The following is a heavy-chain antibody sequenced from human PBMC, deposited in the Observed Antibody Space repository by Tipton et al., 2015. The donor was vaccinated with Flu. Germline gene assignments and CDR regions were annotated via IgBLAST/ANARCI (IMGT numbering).Heavy chain of an antibody. CDR1: GASVSNGFYY. D-gene: IGHD6-6*01. V-gene: IGHV4-61*01. Sequence: TLSLTCTVSGASVSNGFYYWSWIRQPPGKRLEWIGHIYYTGDTNYSPSLKSRVTIPLDASKRQVSLKLTSVTAADSAVYYCARDDPSRPRLFEYWDLGTLVTVSS. CDR2: IYYTGDT. J-gene: IGHJ4*02. CDR3: ARDDPSRPRLFEY.